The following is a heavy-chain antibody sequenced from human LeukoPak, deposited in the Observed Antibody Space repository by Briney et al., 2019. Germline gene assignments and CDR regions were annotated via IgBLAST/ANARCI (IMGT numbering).Heavy chain of an antibody. V-gene: IGHV4-34*01. J-gene: IGHJ4*02. D-gene: IGHD3-10*01. Sequence: SETLSLTCAVYGGSFSGYYWSWIRQPPGKGLEWIGEINHSGSTNYNPSLKSRVTISVDTSKNQFSLKLSSVTAADTAVYYCARRGREFYYGSGSRDYWGQGTLVTVSS. CDR3: ARRGREFYYGSGSRDY. CDR1: GGSFSGYY. CDR2: INHSGST.